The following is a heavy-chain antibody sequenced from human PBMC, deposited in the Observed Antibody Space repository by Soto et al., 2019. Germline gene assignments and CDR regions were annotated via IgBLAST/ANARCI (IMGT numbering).Heavy chain of an antibody. CDR1: GGSLSEYY. CDR2: INHRGTT. V-gene: IGHV4-34*01. Sequence: QVQLQQWGAGLLKPSETLSLTCAVYGGSLSEYYWNWLRQPPGKGLEWIGEINHRGTTSYNPSLKSRVDISVDTAMTQFSLKLRSVTAADTAIYYCARYQWNPGAFDPWGPGTQVTVSS. CDR3: ARYQWNPGAFDP. J-gene: IGHJ5*02. D-gene: IGHD1-20*01.